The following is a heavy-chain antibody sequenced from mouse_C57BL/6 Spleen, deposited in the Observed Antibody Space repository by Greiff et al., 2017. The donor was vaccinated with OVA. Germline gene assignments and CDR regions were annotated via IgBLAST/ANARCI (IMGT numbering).Heavy chain of an antibody. CDR1: GYTFTSYW. V-gene: IGHV1-50*01. D-gene: IGHD1-1*01. CDR3: ARGRYYGSRDDWYFDV. CDR2: IDPSDSYT. Sequence: QVQLQQPGAELVKPGASVKLSCKASGYTFTSYWMQWVKQRPGQGLEWIGEIDPSDSYTNYNQKFKGKATLTVDTSSSTAYMQRSSLTSEDSAVYYCARGRYYGSRDDWYFDVWGTGTTVTVSS. J-gene: IGHJ1*03.